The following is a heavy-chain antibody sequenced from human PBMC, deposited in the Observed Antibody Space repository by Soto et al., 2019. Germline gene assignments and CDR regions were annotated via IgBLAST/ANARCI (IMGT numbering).Heavy chain of an antibody. V-gene: IGHV4-39*01. CDR3: ARGTIVVVTANSRWFDP. CDR1: GGSISSSSYY. CDR2: IYYSGST. Sequence: SETLSLTCTVSGGSISSSSYYWGWIRQPPGKGLEWIGSIYYSGSTYYNPSLKSRVTISVDTSKNQFSLKLSSVTAADTAVYYCARGTIVVVTANSRWFDPWGQGTLVTVSS. D-gene: IGHD2-21*02. J-gene: IGHJ5*02.